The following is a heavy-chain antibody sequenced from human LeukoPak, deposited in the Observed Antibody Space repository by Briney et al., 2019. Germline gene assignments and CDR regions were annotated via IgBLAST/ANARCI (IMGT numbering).Heavy chain of an antibody. CDR1: GYSFTSYW. D-gene: IGHD5-18*01. V-gene: IGHV5-51*01. J-gene: IGHJ6*03. CDR2: IYPGDSDT. CDR3: ARHRSVDTAMVGGFYYYYYMDV. Sequence: GESLKISCKGSGYSFTSYWIGWVRQMPGEGLEWMGIIYPGDSDTRYSPSFQGQVTISADKSISTAYLQWSSLKASDTAMYYCARHRSVDTAMVGGFYYYYYMDVWGKGTTVTVSS.